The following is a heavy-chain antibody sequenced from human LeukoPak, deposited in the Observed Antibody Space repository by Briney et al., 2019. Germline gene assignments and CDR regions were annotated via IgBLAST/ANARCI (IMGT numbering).Heavy chain of an antibody. CDR3: ALLLRGDTAMVWVDY. J-gene: IGHJ4*02. V-gene: IGHV5-51*01. Sequence: GESLEISCKGSGYSFTSYWIGWVRQMPGKGLEWMGIIYPGDSDTRYSPSFQGQVTISADKSISTAYLQWSSLKASDTAMYYCALLLRGDTAMVWVDYWGQGTLVTVSS. CDR1: GYSFTSYW. CDR2: IYPGDSDT. D-gene: IGHD5-18*01.